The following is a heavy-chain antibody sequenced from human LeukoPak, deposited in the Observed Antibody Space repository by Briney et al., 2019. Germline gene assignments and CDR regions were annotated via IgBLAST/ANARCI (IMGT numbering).Heavy chain of an antibody. J-gene: IGHJ3*02. V-gene: IGHV1-46*01. D-gene: IGHD2-15*01. CDR2: INPSGGST. CDR1: SYTFSNYG. CDR3: AREVVVAAAVENDAFDI. Sequence: ASVKVSCKASSYTFSNYGINWVRQAPGQGLEWMGIINPSGGSTSYAQKFQGRVTMTRDMSTSTVYMELSSLRSEDTAVYYCAREVVVAAAVENDAFDIWGQGTMVTVSS.